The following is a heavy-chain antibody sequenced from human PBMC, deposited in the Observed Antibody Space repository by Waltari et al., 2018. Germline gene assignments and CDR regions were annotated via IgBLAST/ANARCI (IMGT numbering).Heavy chain of an antibody. J-gene: IGHJ4*02. CDR1: GFTFSSYW. Sequence: EVQLVESGGGLVQPGGSLRLSCAASGFTFSSYWMSWVRQAPGKGLEWVANIKQDGSEKYYVDSVKGRCTISRDNAKNSLYLQMNSLRAEDTAVYYCARDGEYSYGYVDYWGQGTLVTVSS. CDR3: ARDGEYSYGYVDY. D-gene: IGHD5-18*01. CDR2: IKQDGSEK. V-gene: IGHV3-7*01.